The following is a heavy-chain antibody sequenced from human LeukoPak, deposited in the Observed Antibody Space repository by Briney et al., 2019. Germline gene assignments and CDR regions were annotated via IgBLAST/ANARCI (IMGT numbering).Heavy chain of an antibody. CDR3: ARGQRRLQDY. CDR1: GGSIRSDY. Sequence: PSETLSLTCSVSGGSIRSDYWSWIRQPPGKGLEWIGYVHHSGTTNYNPSLKSRVTISLDTSKSQISLKLSSVTAADTAVYYCARGQRRLQDYWGQGTLVTVSS. J-gene: IGHJ4*02. CDR2: VHHSGTT. V-gene: IGHV4-59*01.